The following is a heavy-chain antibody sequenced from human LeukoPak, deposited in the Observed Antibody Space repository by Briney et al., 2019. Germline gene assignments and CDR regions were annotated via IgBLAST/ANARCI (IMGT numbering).Heavy chain of an antibody. D-gene: IGHD2-15*01. CDR3: ARARKWSLRGMGV. CDR1: GFTFSSYA. Sequence: PGGSLRLSCAASGFTFSSYAMSWVRQAPGKGLEWVSAISGSGGSTYYADSVKGRFTISRDNSKNTLYLQMNSLRAEDTAVYYCARARKWSLRGMGVGGQRTTVSVSS. CDR2: ISGSGGST. V-gene: IGHV3-23*01. J-gene: IGHJ6*02.